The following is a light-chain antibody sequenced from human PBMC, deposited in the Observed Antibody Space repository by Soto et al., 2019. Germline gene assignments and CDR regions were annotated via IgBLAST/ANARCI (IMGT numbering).Light chain of an antibody. CDR2: ANI. V-gene: IGLV1-40*01. CDR1: SSDIGAGYD. J-gene: IGLJ1*01. CDR3: QSYDSSLSVYV. Sequence: QSVLTQPPSVSGAPGQRVTISCTGGSSDIGAGYDVHWYQQLPGTAPRLLIYANINRPSGVPDRFSGSKSGTSASLAITGLQADDEADYYCQSYDSSLSVYVFGTGTKLTVL.